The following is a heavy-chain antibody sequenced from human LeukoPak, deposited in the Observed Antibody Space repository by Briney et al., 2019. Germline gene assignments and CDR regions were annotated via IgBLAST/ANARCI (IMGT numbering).Heavy chain of an antibody. V-gene: IGHV4-38-2*02. CDR2: IFYSGST. CDR1: GYSISSGYY. D-gene: IGHD3-10*01. CDR3: ARTRYYYNSRSYGAPYYFDY. Sequence: SETLSLTCTVSGYSISSGYYWGWIRQPPGKGLEWIATIFYSGSTYNNPSLKSRVVISVDTSKNQFSLKVTSVTAADTAVYYCARTRYYYNSRSYGAPYYFDYWGQGTLVTVSS. J-gene: IGHJ4*02.